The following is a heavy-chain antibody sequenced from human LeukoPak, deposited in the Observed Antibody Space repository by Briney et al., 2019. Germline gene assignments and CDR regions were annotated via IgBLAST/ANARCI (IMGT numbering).Heavy chain of an antibody. CDR3: ARVGYDSSGYYLYYYYGMDV. Sequence: SGGSLRLSCVASGITFSNYAVSWVRQAPEKGLDWVSVISGSAHKIRYADSVKGRFTISRDNAKNSLYLQMNSLRAEDTAVYYCARVGYDSSGYYLYYYYGMDVWGQGTTVTVSS. D-gene: IGHD3-22*01. V-gene: IGHV3-23*01. CDR2: ISGSAHKI. CDR1: GITFSNYA. J-gene: IGHJ6*02.